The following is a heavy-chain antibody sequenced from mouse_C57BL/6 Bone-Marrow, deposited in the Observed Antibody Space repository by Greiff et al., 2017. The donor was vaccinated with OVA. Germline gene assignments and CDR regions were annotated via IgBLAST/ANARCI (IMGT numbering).Heavy chain of an antibody. J-gene: IGHJ4*01. CDR1: GYSITSDY. CDR2: ISYSGSP. CDR3: ARFTTVTRYAMDY. D-gene: IGHD1-1*01. Sequence: EVQRVESGPGLAKPSQTLSLTCSVTGYSITSDYWNWIRKFPGNKLEYMGYISYSGSPYYNPSLKSRISITRDTSKNQYYLQLNSVTTEDTATYYCARFTTVTRYAMDYWGQGTSVTVSS. V-gene: IGHV3-8*01.